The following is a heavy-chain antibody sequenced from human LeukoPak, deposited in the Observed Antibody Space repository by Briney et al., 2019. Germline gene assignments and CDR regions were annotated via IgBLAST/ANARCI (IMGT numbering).Heavy chain of an antibody. D-gene: IGHD3-10*01. CDR3: ARLQYSFLYGSGSYGVDY. Sequence: GGSLRLSCAASGFTFSSYWMSWVRQAPGKGLEWVANINQDGSGEYYVDSVKGRFTISRDNAKNSLYLQMNSLRAEDTAVYYCARLQYSFLYGSGSYGVDYWGQGTLVTVSS. J-gene: IGHJ4*02. CDR1: GFTFSSYW. CDR2: INQDGSGE. V-gene: IGHV3-7*01.